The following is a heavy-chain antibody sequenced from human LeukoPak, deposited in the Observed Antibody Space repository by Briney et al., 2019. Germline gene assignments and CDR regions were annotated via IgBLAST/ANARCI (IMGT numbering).Heavy chain of an antibody. CDR3: AKTPKPYCSGGSGYSHRYFQH. V-gene: IGHV3-9*01. CDR2: ISRNSVRL. CDR1: GFTFDDYA. Sequence: PGRSLRFSGAASGFTFDDYAMHGVPQSPGKGLEGVSGISRNSVRLGYAHSVKGRFTISRDNAKNSLYLQMNSLRAEDTALYCCAKTPKPYCSGGSGYSHRYFQHWGQGTLVTVSS. D-gene: IGHD2-15*01. J-gene: IGHJ1*01.